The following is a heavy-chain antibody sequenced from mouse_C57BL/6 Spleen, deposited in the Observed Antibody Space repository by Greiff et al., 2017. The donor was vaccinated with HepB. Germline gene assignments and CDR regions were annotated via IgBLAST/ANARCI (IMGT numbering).Heavy chain of an antibody. Sequence: EVQLQQSGPGLVKPSQSLSLTCSVTGYSITSGYYWNWIRQFPGNKLEWMGYISYDGSNNYNPSLKKRISITRDTSKNQFFLKLNSVTTEDTATYYCARDHGGYFDVWGTGTTVTVSS. V-gene: IGHV3-6*01. CDR1: GYSITSGYY. J-gene: IGHJ1*03. CDR2: ISYDGSN. CDR3: ARDHGGYFDV.